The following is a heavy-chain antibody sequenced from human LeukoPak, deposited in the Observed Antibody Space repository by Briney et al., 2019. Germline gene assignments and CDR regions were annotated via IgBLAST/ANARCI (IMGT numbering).Heavy chain of an antibody. CDR2: ISGSSGST. CDR1: GFTFSSYA. Sequence: GGSLRLSCAASGFTFSSYAMSWVRQAPGKGLEWVSAISGSSGSTYYADSVKGRFTISRDNANNSLYLQMNSLRAEDTAVYYCASEGLDSSGWTDWGQGTLVTVSS. J-gene: IGHJ4*02. CDR3: ASEGLDSSGWTD. D-gene: IGHD6-25*01. V-gene: IGHV3-23*01.